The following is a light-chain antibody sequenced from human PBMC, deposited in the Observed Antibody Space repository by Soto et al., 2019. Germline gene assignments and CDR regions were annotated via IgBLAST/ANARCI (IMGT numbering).Light chain of an antibody. V-gene: IGKV1-33*01. J-gene: IGKJ3*01. Sequence: DIQMTQSPSSLSASVGDRVTITCQASQDISNYLNWYQQKPGKAPQLLIYDATDLETGVPSRFSRSGSVTDFTFTITSLQPEDIATYYCQQYDNLPPFTFGPGTKVDIK. CDR2: DAT. CDR3: QQYDNLPPFT. CDR1: QDISNY.